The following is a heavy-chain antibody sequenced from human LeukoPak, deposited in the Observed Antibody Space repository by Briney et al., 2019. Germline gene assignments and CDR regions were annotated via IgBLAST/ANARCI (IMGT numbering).Heavy chain of an antibody. J-gene: IGHJ4*02. CDR2: IYYSGST. CDR1: GGSISSYY. D-gene: IGHD3-9*01. Sequence: SETLSLTCTVSGGSISSYYWSWIRQPPGKGLEWIGYIYYSGSTNYNPSLKSRVTISVDTSKNQFSLKLSSVTAADTAVYYCARQMLRYFDWLDYWGQGTLVTVSS. V-gene: IGHV4-59*08. CDR3: ARQMLRYFDWLDY.